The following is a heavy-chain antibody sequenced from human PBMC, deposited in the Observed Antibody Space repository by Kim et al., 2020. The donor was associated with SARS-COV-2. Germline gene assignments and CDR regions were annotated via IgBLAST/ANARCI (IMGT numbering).Heavy chain of an antibody. CDR1: GFTFNTYA. CDR3: AKEFRGHLLNWFDP. CDR2: ISFDGNVK. J-gene: IGHJ5*02. Sequence: GGSLRLSCAASGFTFNTYAMHWVRQAPGKGLEWVAVISFDGNVKYYADSVKGRFTISRDNSKNTLYLQMNSLRAEDTAVYYCAKEFRGHLLNWFDPWGQGTLVTVSS. V-gene: IGHV3-30*18.